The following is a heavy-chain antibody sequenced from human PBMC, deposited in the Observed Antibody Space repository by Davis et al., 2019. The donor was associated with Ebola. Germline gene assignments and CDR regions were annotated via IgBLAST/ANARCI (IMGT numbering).Heavy chain of an antibody. V-gene: IGHV1-2*02. CDR3: ARVVGSSIAAAGTTPEGFDY. D-gene: IGHD6-13*01. CDR1: GDTFTGYY. J-gene: IGHJ4*02. CDR2: INPNSGGT. Sequence: ASVKVSCKASGDTFTGYYMHWVRQAPGQGLEWMGWINPNSGGTNYAQKLQGRVTMTTDTSTSTAYMELRSLRSDDTAVYYCARVVGSSIAAAGTTPEGFDYWGQGTLVTVSS.